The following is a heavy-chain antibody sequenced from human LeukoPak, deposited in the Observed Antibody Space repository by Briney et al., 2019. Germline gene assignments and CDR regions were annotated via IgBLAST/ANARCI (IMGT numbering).Heavy chain of an antibody. V-gene: IGHV1-18*01. D-gene: IGHD2-2*02. Sequence: ASVKVSCKASGYTFTSYGISRVRQAPGQGLEWMGWISAYNGNTNYAQKLQGRVTMTTDTSTSTAYMELRSLRSDDTAVYYCARDGGIVVVPAAIDHWGQGTLVTVSS. CDR3: ARDGGIVVVPAAIDH. CDR2: ISAYNGNT. J-gene: IGHJ4*02. CDR1: GYTFTSYG.